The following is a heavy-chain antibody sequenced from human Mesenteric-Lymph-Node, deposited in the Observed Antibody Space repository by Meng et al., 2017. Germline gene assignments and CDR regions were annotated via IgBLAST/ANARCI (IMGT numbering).Heavy chain of an antibody. D-gene: IGHD5-24*01. J-gene: IGHJ4*02. Sequence: VQLQQWGGGLLKPSETRALTCAVYGGSFSGYYWSWIRQPPGKGLEWIGEINHSGSTNYNPSLKSRVTISMGKSNNQLSLKLNSVTAADTAVYYCATQESRDGHNPYWGQGTLVTVSS. V-gene: IGHV4-34*01. CDR1: GGSFSGYY. CDR3: ATQESRDGHNPY. CDR2: INHSGST.